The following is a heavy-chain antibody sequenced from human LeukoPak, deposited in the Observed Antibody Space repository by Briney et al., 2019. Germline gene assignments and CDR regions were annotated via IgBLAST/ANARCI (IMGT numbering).Heavy chain of an antibody. Sequence: ASVKVSCKASVYTFTGYYMHWVRQAPGQGLEWMGWINPNSGGTNYAQKFQGRVTMTRDTSISTAYMELSRLRSDDTAVYYCASTYSITMVRGVIEMDVWGKGTTVTISS. V-gene: IGHV1-2*02. CDR2: INPNSGGT. CDR1: VYTFTGYY. D-gene: IGHD3-10*01. J-gene: IGHJ6*04. CDR3: ASTYSITMVRGVIEMDV.